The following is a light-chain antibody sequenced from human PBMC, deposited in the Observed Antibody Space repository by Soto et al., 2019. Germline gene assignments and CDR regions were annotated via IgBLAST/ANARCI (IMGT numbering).Light chain of an antibody. Sequence: QSVLTQPRSVSGSPGQSVTISCTGTSSDVGGYNHVSWYQQNPGEAPKVMIFDVSKRPSGVPDRFSGSKSDNTASLTISGPQAEDEADYFCCSYSGSSAYVFGAGTKLTVL. CDR3: CSYSGSSAYV. J-gene: IGLJ1*01. V-gene: IGLV2-11*01. CDR1: SSDVGGYNH. CDR2: DVS.